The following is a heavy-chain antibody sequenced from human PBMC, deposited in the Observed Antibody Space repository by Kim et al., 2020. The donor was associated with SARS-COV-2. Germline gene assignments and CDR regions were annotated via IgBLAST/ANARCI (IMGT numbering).Heavy chain of an antibody. D-gene: IGHD6-6*01. CDR3: AKDLSLYTSSSMFDS. V-gene: IGHV3-43*01. J-gene: IGHJ4*02. Sequence: ADSVNGRFTIARDNSKKSMYLQMNTLTTEDTGLYYCAKDLSLYTSSSMFDSWGPGTLVTVSS.